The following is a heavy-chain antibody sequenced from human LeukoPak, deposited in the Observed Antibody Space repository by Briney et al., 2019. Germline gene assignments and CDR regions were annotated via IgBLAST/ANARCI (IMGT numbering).Heavy chain of an antibody. CDR3: ARTVGGSGYYASLFDY. Sequence: PGGSLRLSCAASGFTFSSYWMSWVRQAPGKGLEWVANIKQDGSEKYYVDSVKGRFTISRDNAKNSLYLQMNSLGAEDTAVYYCARTVGGSGYYASLFDYWGQGTLVTVSS. CDR2: IKQDGSEK. J-gene: IGHJ4*02. D-gene: IGHD3-22*01. CDR1: GFTFSSYW. V-gene: IGHV3-7*01.